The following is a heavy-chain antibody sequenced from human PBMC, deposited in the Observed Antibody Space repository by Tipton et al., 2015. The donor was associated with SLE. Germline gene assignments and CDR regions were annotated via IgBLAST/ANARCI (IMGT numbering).Heavy chain of an antibody. V-gene: IGHV4-39*07. J-gene: IGHJ6*02. Sequence: LSLTCTVSGGSISRGDYFWGWIRQPPGKSLEWIGTVFYGGTSYYNPSLKSRVTISVDMSKKHFSLRLSSVTAADTAVYYCARVNSRMSHGDYYYNGLDVWGQGTTVTVSS. CDR2: VFYGGTS. CDR1: GGSISRGDYF. CDR3: ARVNSRMSHGDYYYNGLDV. D-gene: IGHD2/OR15-2a*01.